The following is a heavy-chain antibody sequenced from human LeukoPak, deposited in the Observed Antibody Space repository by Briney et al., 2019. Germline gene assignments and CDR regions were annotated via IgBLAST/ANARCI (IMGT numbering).Heavy chain of an antibody. D-gene: IGHD6-13*01. CDR1: GFTFSTYW. CDR3: ARDGIAAVDFDY. V-gene: IGHV3-74*01. J-gene: IGHJ4*02. Sequence: GGSLRLSCAASGFTFSTYWMHWVRQAPGKGLVWVSRVNGDGGSTNYADSVKGRSTISRDNAKNTLYLQMNSLRAEDTAVYYCARDGIAAVDFDYWGQGILVTVSS. CDR2: VNGDGGST.